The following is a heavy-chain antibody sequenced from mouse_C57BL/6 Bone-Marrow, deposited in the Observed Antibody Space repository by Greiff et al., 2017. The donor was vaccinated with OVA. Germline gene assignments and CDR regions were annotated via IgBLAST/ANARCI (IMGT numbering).Heavy chain of an antibody. V-gene: IGHV5-6*02. J-gene: IGHJ1*03. CDR3: ARRGSCFDV. CDR1: GFTFSSYG. CDR2: ISSGGSYT. D-gene: IGHD1-1*02. Sequence: DVHLVESGGDLVKPGGSLKLSCAASGFTFSSYGMSWVRQTPDKRLEWVATISSGGSYTYYPDSVKGRFTISRDNAKNTLYLQMSSLKSEDTAMYYCARRGSCFDVWGTGTTVTVSS.